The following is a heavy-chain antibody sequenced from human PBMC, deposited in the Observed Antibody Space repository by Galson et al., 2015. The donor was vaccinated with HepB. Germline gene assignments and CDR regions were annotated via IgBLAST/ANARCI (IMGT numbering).Heavy chain of an antibody. J-gene: IGHJ3*02. V-gene: IGHV3-15*01. CDR3: ITVSHDIGGYYFSHAFDI. Sequence: SLRLSCAASGIRFSKASLTWVRQAPGKGLEWVGRIKGKRDGGTTDYAAPMKGRFTISRDDSENTMYLQMNSLRTEDTAVYYCITVSHDIGGYYFSHAFDIWGQGTMVTVSS. D-gene: IGHD3-22*01. CDR1: GIRFSKAS. CDR2: IKGKRDGGTT.